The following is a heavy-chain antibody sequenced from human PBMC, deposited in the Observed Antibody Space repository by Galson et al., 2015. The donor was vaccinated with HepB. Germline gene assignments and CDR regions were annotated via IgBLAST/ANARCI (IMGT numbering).Heavy chain of an antibody. CDR2: IYSGGST. Sequence: SLRLSCAASGFTVSSNYMSWVRQAPGKGLEWVSVIYSGGSTYYADSVKGRFTISRDNSKNTLYLQKNSLRAEDTAVYYCARVFHYYDSSGYYYFGAFDIWGQGTMVTVSS. J-gene: IGHJ3*02. CDR1: GFTVSSNY. D-gene: IGHD3-22*01. CDR3: ARVFHYYDSSGYYYFGAFDI. V-gene: IGHV3-53*01.